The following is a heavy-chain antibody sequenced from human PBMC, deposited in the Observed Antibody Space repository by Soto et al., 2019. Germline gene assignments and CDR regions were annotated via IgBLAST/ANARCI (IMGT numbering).Heavy chain of an antibody. CDR1: GFTFSSYA. D-gene: IGHD3-10*01. V-gene: IGHV3-64*01. CDR2: ISSNGGST. CDR3: ARQGRAVSSYYFDY. Sequence: GGSLRLSCAASGFTFSSYAMHWVRQAPGKGLEYVSAISSNGGSTYYANSVKGRFTISRDNSKNTLYLQMGSLRAEDMALYYCARQGRAVSSYYFDYWGQGTLVTVSS. J-gene: IGHJ4*02.